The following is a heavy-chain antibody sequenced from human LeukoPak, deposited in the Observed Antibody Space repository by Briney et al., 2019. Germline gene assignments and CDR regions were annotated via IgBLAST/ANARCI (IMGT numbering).Heavy chain of an antibody. D-gene: IGHD4-17*01. J-gene: IGHJ3*02. V-gene: IGHV4-59*12. CDR1: GGSISSYY. CDR2: IYYSGST. Sequence: SETLSLTCTVSGGSISSYYGSWIRQPPGKGLEWIGYIYYSGSTNYNPSLKSRVTISVDTSKNQFSLKLSSVTAADTAVYYCARGTGDYRAFDIWGQGTMVTVSS. CDR3: ARGTGDYRAFDI.